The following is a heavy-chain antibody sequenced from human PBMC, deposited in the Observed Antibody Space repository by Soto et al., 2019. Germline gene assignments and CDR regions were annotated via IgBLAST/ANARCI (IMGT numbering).Heavy chain of an antibody. CDR3: ARGSREYGLGFDY. Sequence: PSAPLSLTCTVSGCSVSSGSYYWSWIRQPPGKGLEWIGHIYYSGSTNYNPSLKSRVTISVDTSKNQFSLKLSSVTAADTAVYYCARGSREYGLGFDYWGQGTLVTVSS. V-gene: IGHV4-61*01. J-gene: IGHJ4*02. D-gene: IGHD6-13*01. CDR2: IYYSGST. CDR1: GCSVSSGSYY.